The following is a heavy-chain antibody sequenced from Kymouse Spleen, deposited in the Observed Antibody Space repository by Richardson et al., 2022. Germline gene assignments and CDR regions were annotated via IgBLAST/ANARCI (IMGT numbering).Heavy chain of an antibody. CDR1: GFTFSSYA. D-gene: IGHD3-9*01. CDR3: AKDRYDILTGYYIHFDY. CDR2: ISGSGGST. J-gene: IGHJ4*02. Sequence: EVQLVESGGGLVQPGGSLRLSCAASGFTFSSYAMSWVRQAPGKGLEWVSAISGSGGSTYYADSVKGRFTISRDNSKNTLYLQMNSLRAEDTAVYYCAKDRYDILTGYYIHFDYWGQGTLVTVSS. V-gene: IGHV3-23*04.